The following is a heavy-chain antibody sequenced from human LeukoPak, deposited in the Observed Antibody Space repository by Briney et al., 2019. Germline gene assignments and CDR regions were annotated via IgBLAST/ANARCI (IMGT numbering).Heavy chain of an antibody. CDR3: APHAGTMGY. D-gene: IGHD1-26*01. CDR2: IKQDGSEK. Sequence: GGSLRLSCAASGFTFSSYWMSWVRQAPGKGLEWVANIKQDGSEKYYVDSVKGRLTISRDNAKNSLYPQMNGLRAEDTAVYYCAPHAGTMGYWGQGTLVTVSS. CDR1: GFTFSSYW. J-gene: IGHJ4*02. V-gene: IGHV3-7*02.